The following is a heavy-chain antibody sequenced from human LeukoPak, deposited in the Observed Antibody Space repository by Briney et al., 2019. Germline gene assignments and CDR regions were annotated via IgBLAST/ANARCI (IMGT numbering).Heavy chain of an antibody. CDR3: ARGASVVAGNDNAFDI. J-gene: IGHJ3*02. D-gene: IGHD6-19*01. V-gene: IGHV3-21*01. CDR1: GFTFSSYS. CDR2: ISTSSSYI. Sequence: GGSLGLSCAASGFTFSSYSMNWVRQAPGKGLEWVSSISTSSSYIYYADSVKGRFTISRDNAKKSLYLQMNSLRGDDTAVYYCARGASVVAGNDNAFDIWGPGTMVTVSS.